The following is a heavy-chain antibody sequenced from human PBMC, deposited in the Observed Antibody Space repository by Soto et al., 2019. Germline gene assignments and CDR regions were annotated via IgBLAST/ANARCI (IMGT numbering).Heavy chain of an antibody. CDR1: GFTFSSYG. V-gene: IGHV3-33*01. CDR3: ARDVLIVSVAGTVGIDY. CDR2: IWYDGSNK. J-gene: IGHJ4*02. D-gene: IGHD6-19*01. Sequence: TGVSLRLSCAASGFTFSSYGMHWVRQAPGKGLEWVAVIWYDGSNKYFADSVKGRFTISRDNSKNTLYLQMSSLRAEDTAVYYCARDVLIVSVAGTVGIDYWGQGTLVTVSS.